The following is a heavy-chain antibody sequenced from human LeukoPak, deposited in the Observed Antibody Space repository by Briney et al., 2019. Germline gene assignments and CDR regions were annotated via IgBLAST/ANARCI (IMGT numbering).Heavy chain of an antibody. J-gene: IGHJ3*02. CDR1: GYTFTSYG. Sequence: ASVKVSCKASGYTFTSYGISWVRQAPGQGLEWMGWISAYNGNSNYAQKLQGRVTMTTDTSTNTAYMELRSLRSDDTDVYSCARDLSGFFDIWGQGTMVTVSS. CDR3: ARDLSGFFDI. V-gene: IGHV1-18*01. CDR2: ISAYNGNS. D-gene: IGHD3-16*02.